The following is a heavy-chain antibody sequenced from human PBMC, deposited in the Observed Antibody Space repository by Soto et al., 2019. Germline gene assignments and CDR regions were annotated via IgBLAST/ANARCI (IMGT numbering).Heavy chain of an antibody. J-gene: IGHJ6*02. CDR3: ARGGSIAVAGHYAMDV. CDR2: INSDGSST. V-gene: IGHV3-74*01. CDR1: GFTFSSYW. D-gene: IGHD6-19*01. Sequence: GGSLRLSCAASGFTFSSYWMHWVRQAPGKGLVWVSRINSDGSSTNYADSVKGRFTISRDNAKNTLYLQINSLRAEDTAVYSCARGGSIAVAGHYAMDVWGQGTTVTVSS.